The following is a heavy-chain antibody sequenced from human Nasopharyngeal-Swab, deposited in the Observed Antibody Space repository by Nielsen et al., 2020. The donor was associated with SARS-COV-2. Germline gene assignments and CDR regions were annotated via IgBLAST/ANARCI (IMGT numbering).Heavy chain of an antibody. CDR3: AKDFSGSYGGMDV. V-gene: IGHV3-30*18. Sequence: GESLKIPCAASGFTFSSYGMHWVRQAPGKGLEWVAVISYDGSNKYYADSVKGRFTISRDNSKNTLYLQMNSLRAEDTAVYYCAKDFSGSYGGMDVWGQGTTVTVSS. J-gene: IGHJ6*02. D-gene: IGHD1-26*01. CDR2: ISYDGSNK. CDR1: GFTFSSYG.